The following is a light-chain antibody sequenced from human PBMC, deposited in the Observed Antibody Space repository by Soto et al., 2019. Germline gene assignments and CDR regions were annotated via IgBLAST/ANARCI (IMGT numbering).Light chain of an antibody. Sequence: EIVMTQSPDTLSLSPGEGATLSCRVSQSIRSNLAWYQQRPGQAPRLLMYGASTRADGIPARFTGSGSGTEFTLTISSLQSEDFAVYYCQQYLDWPRTFGQGTKVEIK. CDR3: QQYLDWPRT. CDR1: QSIRSN. V-gene: IGKV3-15*01. CDR2: GAS. J-gene: IGKJ1*01.